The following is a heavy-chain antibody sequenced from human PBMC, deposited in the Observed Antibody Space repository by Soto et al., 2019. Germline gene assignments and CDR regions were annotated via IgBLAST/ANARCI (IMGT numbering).Heavy chain of an antibody. J-gene: IGHJ4*02. CDR1: GGSLTGYY. D-gene: IGHD5-12*01. CDR2: VKDGGST. V-gene: IGHV4-34*01. CDR3: ARGQEGIVATH. Sequence: QVQLQQWGAGLLKPSETLSLTCTVNGGSLTGYYWSWIRQPPGKGLEWIGEVKDGGSTNYSPSLRGRRSISADTSKNHFSLRLNSVTAADTAVYFCARGQEGIVATHWDQGALVTVSS.